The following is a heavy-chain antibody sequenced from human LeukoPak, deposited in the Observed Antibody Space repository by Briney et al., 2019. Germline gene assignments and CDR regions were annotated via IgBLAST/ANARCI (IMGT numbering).Heavy chain of an antibody. CDR3: AKGGGYYDTSGPTFSN. CDR1: GFTFSSYA. J-gene: IGHJ4*02. Sequence: PGGSLRLSCATSGFTFSSYAMSWVRQAPGKGLEWVSAISGSGGTPYYADSVRGRFTISRDNSKNTLYLQMNSLKAEDTAVYYCAKGGGYYDTSGPTFSNWGQGTLVTVSS. CDR2: ISGSGGTP. V-gene: IGHV3-23*01. D-gene: IGHD3-22*01.